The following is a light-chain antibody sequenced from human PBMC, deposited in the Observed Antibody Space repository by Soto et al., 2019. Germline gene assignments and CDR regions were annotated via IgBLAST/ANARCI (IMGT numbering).Light chain of an antibody. Sequence: QSVLTQPPSASGTPGQRVTISCSGSSSNIGSNYVYWYQQLPGTAPKLLIYRNNQRPSGVPDRCSGSKSGTSASLAISGLRSEDEADYDCAAWDDSLSGRRVFGGGTKLTVL. CDR3: AAWDDSLSGRRV. CDR1: SSNIGSNY. V-gene: IGLV1-47*01. CDR2: RNN. J-gene: IGLJ3*02.